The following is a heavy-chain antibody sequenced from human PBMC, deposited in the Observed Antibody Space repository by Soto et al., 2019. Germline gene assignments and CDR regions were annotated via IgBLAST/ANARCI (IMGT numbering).Heavy chain of an antibody. V-gene: IGHV1-3*05. CDR3: ARAVAVPADFDY. J-gene: IGHJ4*02. Sequence: QVQLVQSGAEEKKPGASVKVSCKASGYTFTAYAMHWVRQAPGQRLEWMGWINAGNGNTKYSQKFQGRVTITRDTSASKAYMELSRLRYEDTAAYYCARAVAVPADFDYWGQGTLVTVSS. CDR1: GYTFTAYA. D-gene: IGHD6-19*01. CDR2: INAGNGNT.